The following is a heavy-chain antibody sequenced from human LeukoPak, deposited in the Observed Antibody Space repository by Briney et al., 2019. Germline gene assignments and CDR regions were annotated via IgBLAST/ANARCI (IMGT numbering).Heavy chain of an antibody. D-gene: IGHD2-2*01. CDR2: INTNTRNP. Sequence: ASVKVSCRASGYTFTNYGVNWVRQAPGQGLEWMGWINTNTRNPTYAQGFTGRFVFSLDTSLSAAYLQISSLKAEDTAVYYCARDKYQLPYEIDYWGQGTLVTVSS. V-gene: IGHV7-4-1*02. CDR1: GYTFTNYG. CDR3: ARDKYQLPYEIDY. J-gene: IGHJ4*02.